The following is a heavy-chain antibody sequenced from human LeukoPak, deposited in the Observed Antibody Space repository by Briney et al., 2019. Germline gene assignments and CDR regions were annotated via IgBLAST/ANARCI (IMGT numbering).Heavy chain of an antibody. CDR1: GFTFNNYA. Sequence: PGGSLRLSCAAPGFTFNNYAMHWLRQAPGKGLEWVAIISYDGGNKYYADSVKGRFTISRDNSKKTLYLQVNRLTAEDAAYYYGASGRSYSCSWYGDYWGQGTLVSVSS. CDR2: ISYDGGNK. D-gene: IGHD6-13*01. V-gene: IGHV3-30-3*01. J-gene: IGHJ4*02. CDR3: ASGRSYSCSWYGDY.